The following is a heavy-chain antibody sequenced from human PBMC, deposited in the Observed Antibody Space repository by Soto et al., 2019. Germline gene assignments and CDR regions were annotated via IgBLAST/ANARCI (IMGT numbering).Heavy chain of an antibody. CDR3: ARGGGITIFGVVPSPNWFDP. J-gene: IGHJ5*02. CDR2: IIPILGIA. D-gene: IGHD3-3*01. Sequence: QVQLVQSGAEVKKPGSSVKVSCKASGGTFSSYTISWVRQAPGQGLEWMGRIIPILGIANYAQKFQGRVTITADKSTSTAYMELSSLRSEDTAVYYWARGGGITIFGVVPSPNWFDPWGQGTLVTVSS. V-gene: IGHV1-69*02. CDR1: GGTFSSYT.